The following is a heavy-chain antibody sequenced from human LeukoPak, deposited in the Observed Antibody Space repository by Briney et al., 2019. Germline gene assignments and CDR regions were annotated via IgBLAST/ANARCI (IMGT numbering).Heavy chain of an antibody. CDR1: GGSISSGGYS. CDR3: ARDFGGAAAGIV. J-gene: IGHJ4*02. D-gene: IGHD6-13*01. V-gene: IGHV4-30-2*01. CDR2: IYHSGST. Sequence: SETLSLTCAVSGGSISSGGYSWSRIRQPPGKGLEWIGYIYHSGSTYYNPSLKSRVTISVDRSKNQFSLKLSSVTAADTAVYYCARDFGGAAAGIVWGQGTLVTVSS.